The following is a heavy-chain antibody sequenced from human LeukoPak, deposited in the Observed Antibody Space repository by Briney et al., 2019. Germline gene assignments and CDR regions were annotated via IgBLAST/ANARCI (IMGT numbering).Heavy chain of an antibody. V-gene: IGHV4-34*01. J-gene: IGHJ4*02. D-gene: IGHD3-10*01. Sequence: PAETLSLTCAVYGGSFSGYYWSWIRQPPGKGLEWVGEINHSGSANYNHSLKSGDSRSVNTSNNQFSLKQRAVTAAGAAVYDCARGVMYYYGSGSYSKGDHRGKGTLVTVS. CDR1: GGSFSGYY. CDR3: ARGVMYYYGSGSYSKGDH. CDR2: INHSGSA.